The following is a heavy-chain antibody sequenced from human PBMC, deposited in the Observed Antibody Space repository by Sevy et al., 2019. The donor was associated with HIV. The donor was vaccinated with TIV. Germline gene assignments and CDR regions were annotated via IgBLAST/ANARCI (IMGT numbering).Heavy chain of an antibody. Sequence: GGSLRLSCAASGFTFSNYEMNWVRQAPGRGLEWVACISSSGSTISYADSVRGRFTISRDNAKNSLYLQMNSLRAEDTAVYYCARAGGVYNHELGYWGQGKLVTVSS. J-gene: IGHJ4*02. D-gene: IGHD1-1*01. CDR2: ISSSGSTI. CDR1: GFTFSNYE. V-gene: IGHV3-48*03. CDR3: ARAGGVYNHELGY.